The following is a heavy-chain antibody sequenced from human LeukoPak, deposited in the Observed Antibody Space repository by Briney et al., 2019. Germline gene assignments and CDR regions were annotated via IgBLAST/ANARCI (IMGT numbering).Heavy chain of an antibody. Sequence: TETLSLTCAVYGGSFSGYYWSWIRQPPGKGLEWIGEINHSGSTNYNPSLKSRVTISVDTSKNQFSLKLSSVTAADTAVYYCAREVRGVMVRLYQRRWFDPWGQGTLVTVSS. J-gene: IGHJ5*02. CDR2: INHSGST. CDR3: AREVRGVMVRLYQRRWFDP. D-gene: IGHD3-10*01. V-gene: IGHV4-34*01. CDR1: GGSFSGYY.